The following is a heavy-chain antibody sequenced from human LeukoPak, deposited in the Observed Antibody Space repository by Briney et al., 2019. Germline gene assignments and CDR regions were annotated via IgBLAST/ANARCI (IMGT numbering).Heavy chain of an antibody. CDR3: ARDREYYYYGMDV. V-gene: IGHV3-33*08. J-gene: IGHJ6*02. Sequence: PGGSLRLSCAASGFTFSNAWMTWVRQAPGKGLEWVAVIWYDGINKFYAVSVKGRFTISRDNSKNTLFLQMNSLRGEDSAVYYCARDREYYYYGMDVWGQGTTVTVSS. CDR2: IWYDGINK. D-gene: IGHD3-10*01. CDR1: GFTFSNAW.